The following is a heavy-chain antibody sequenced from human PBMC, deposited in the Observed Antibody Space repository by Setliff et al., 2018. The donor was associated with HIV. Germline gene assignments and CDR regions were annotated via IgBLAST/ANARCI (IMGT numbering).Heavy chain of an antibody. Sequence: PSATLSLTCAVSGASITTNSYYWGWIRQTPEKGLEWIGDFYYSGTTYYNPSLKSRATISVDTSQNQFSLRLSSVTAADTAVYHCARFVLAWFDFSTGAVEVTDPYSCDFWGQGTLVTVAS. J-gene: IGHJ4*02. D-gene: IGHD2-21*02. CDR1: GASITTNSYY. V-gene: IGHV4-39*01. CDR2: FYYSGTT. CDR3: ARFVLAWFDFSTGAVEVTDPYSCDF.